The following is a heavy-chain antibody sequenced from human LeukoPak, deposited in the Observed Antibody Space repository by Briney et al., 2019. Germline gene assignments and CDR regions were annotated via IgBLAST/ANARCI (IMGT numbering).Heavy chain of an antibody. D-gene: IGHD1-1*01. CDR1: GFAFSNYA. CDR2: ISSSSSYI. V-gene: IGHV3-21*01. Sequence: GGSLRLSCAASGFAFSNYAMSWVRQAPGKGLEWVSSISSSSSYIYYADSVKGRFTISRDNAKNSLYLQMNSLRAEDTAVYHCARGGTTGTTPGDYFDYWGQGTLVTVSS. CDR3: ARGGTTGTTPGDYFDY. J-gene: IGHJ4*02.